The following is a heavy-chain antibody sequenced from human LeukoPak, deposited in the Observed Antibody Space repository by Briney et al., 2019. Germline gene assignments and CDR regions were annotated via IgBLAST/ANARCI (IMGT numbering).Heavy chain of an antibody. J-gene: IGHJ6*03. V-gene: IGHV1-8*01. CDR3: ARGPGEIIYYYYYMDV. Sequence: ASVKVSCMASGYTFTSYDINWVRQATGQGLEWMGWMNPNSGNTGYAQKFQGRVTMTRNTSISTAYMELSSLRSEDTAVYYCARGPGEIIYYYYYMDVWGKGTTVTVSS. D-gene: IGHD3-10*01. CDR2: MNPNSGNT. CDR1: GYTFTSYD.